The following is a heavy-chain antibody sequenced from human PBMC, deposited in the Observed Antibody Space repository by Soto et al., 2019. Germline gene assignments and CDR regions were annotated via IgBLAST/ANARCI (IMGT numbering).Heavy chain of an antibody. D-gene: IGHD3-3*01. CDR1: GYTFTSYA. CDR3: ARYYDFWSGSASDAFDI. CDR2: INAGNGNT. V-gene: IGHV1-3*05. Sequence: QVQLVQSGAEEKKPGASVKVSCKASGYTFTSYAMHWVRQAPGQRLEWMGWINAGNGNTKYSQKFQGRVTITRDTSASTAYMELSSLRSEDTAVYYCARYYDFWSGSASDAFDIWGQGTMVTVSS. J-gene: IGHJ3*02.